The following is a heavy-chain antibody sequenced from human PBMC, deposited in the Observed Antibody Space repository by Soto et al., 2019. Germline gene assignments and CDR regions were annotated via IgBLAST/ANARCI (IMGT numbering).Heavy chain of an antibody. CDR1: GGTFSSYT. V-gene: IGHV1-69*02. CDR2: IIPILGIA. D-gene: IGHD4-17*01. J-gene: IGHJ4*02. CDR3: ARSDYGGNPPFDY. Sequence: SVKVSCKASGGTFSSYTISWVRQAPGQGLEWMGRIIPILGIANYAQKFQGRVTITADKSTSTAYMGLSSLRSEDTAVYYCARSDYGGNPPFDYWGQGTLVTVSS.